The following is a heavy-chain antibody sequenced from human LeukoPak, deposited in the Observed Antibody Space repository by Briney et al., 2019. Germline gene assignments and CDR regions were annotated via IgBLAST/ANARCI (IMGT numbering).Heavy chain of an antibody. V-gene: IGHV3-33*01. Sequence: GGSLRLSCAASGFTFSSYGMHWVRQAPAKGLGLVAVIWYDGSNKYYAHSVKVRFTISRTNSKNKLCLQMNSMRAEDTAVYYCARDRDSSGLDYWGQGTLVTVSS. CDR3: ARDRDSSGLDY. J-gene: IGHJ4*02. CDR2: IWYDGSNK. CDR1: GFTFSSYG. D-gene: IGHD6-19*01.